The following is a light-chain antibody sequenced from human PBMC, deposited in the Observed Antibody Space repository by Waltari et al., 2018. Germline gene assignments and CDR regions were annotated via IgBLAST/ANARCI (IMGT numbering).Light chain of an antibody. CDR3: NSRDISGNHWV. CDR1: GLRHRF. V-gene: IGLV3-19*01. Sequence: SSELSQDPAVSVALGQTVRITRLRHGLRHRFASWSQQKPGQAPVLVVFGVGNRPSGIPDRFSGSKSGNTAFLTITGTQADDEADYYCNSRDISGNHWVFGGGTRLTVL. J-gene: IGLJ3*02. CDR2: GVG.